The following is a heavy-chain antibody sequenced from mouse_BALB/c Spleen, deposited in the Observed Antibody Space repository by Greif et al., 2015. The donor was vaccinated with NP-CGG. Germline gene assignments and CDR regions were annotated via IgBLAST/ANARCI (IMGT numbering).Heavy chain of an antibody. CDR1: GYTFSSYW. J-gene: IGHJ3*01. CDR2: ILPGSGST. D-gene: IGHD2-3*01. V-gene: IGHV1-9*01. CDR3: ARSLYDGYCGFAY. Sequence: QVQLQQSGAELMKPGASVKISCKATGYTFSSYWIEWVKQRPGHGLEWIGEILPGSGSTNYNEKFKGKATFTADTSSNTAYMQLSSLTSEDSAVYYCARSLYDGYCGFAYWGQGTLVTVSA.